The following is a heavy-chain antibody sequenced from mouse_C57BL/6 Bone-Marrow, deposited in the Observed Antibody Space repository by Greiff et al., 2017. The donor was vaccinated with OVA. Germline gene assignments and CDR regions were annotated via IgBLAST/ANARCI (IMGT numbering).Heavy chain of an antibody. D-gene: IGHD4-1*01. J-gene: IGHJ3*01. V-gene: IGHV5-6*02. CDR1: GFTFSSYG. Sequence: EVKVVESGGDLVKPGGSLKLSCAASGFTFSSYGMSWVRQTPDKRLEWVATISSGGSYTYYPDSVKGRFTISRDNAKNTLYLQMSSLKSEDTAMYYCARRGSAWFAYWGQGTLVTVSA. CDR2: ISSGGSYT. CDR3: ARRGSAWFAY.